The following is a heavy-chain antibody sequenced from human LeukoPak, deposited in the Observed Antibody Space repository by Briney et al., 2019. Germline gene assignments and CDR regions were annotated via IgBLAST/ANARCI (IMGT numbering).Heavy chain of an antibody. V-gene: IGHV4-4*07. Sequence: SETLSLTCTVSGGSISSYYWSWIRQPAGKGLEWIGRIYTSGSTNYNPSLKSRVTMSVDTSKNQFSLKLSSVTAADTAVYYCARESRIVVVPAAILFDYWGQGTLVTVSS. CDR3: ARESRIVVVPAAILFDY. CDR1: GGSISSYY. CDR2: IYTSGST. D-gene: IGHD2-2*01. J-gene: IGHJ4*02.